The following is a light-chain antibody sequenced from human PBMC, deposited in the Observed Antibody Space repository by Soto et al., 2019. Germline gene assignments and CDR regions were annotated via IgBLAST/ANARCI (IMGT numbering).Light chain of an antibody. Sequence: AIRMTQSPSSLSASTGDRVTITCRASQGISSYLAWYQQKPAKAPKLLIYAASTLQSGVPSRFSGSGSGTDFTLTISCLQSEDFATYYCQQYYSYPQTFGPGTKVEIK. V-gene: IGKV1-8*01. J-gene: IGKJ1*01. CDR3: QQYYSYPQT. CDR1: QGISSY. CDR2: AAS.